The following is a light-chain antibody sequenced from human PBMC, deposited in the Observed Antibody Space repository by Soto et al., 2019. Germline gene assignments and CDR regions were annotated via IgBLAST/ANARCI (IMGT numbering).Light chain of an antibody. CDR3: QQRSTWLLT. CDR1: QSISSY. V-gene: IGKV3-11*01. CDR2: DAS. J-gene: IGKJ4*01. Sequence: EIVLTQSPATLSLSPGERATLSCRASQSISSYLAWYQQKPGQAPRLLMYDASNRATGIPARFSGSGSGTDFTLTISSLEPEDFAVYYCQQRSTWLLTFGGGTKVEIK.